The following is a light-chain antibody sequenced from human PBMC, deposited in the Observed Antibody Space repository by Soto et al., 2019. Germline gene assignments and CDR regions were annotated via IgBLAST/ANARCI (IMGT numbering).Light chain of an antibody. Sequence: SYELTQPPSVSVAPGKTARITCGGTNIGSKSVHWYQQKPGQAPVLVIYYDSDRPSGIPERFSGSNSGNTATLTISRVEAGDEADYYCQVWDSSSDRYVFGTGTKLTVL. J-gene: IGLJ1*01. CDR1: NIGSKS. CDR2: YDS. CDR3: QVWDSSSDRYV. V-gene: IGLV3-21*04.